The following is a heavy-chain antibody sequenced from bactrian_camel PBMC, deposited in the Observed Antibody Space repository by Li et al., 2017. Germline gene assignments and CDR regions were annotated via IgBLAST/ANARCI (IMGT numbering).Heavy chain of an antibody. CDR1: GFTFSNYA. Sequence: DVQLVESGGGLVQPGGSLRLSCAASGFTFSNYAMNWVRQAPGKGLEWVSVIWSSGGATYYADSVKDRFTISRDNAKNTLYLQLNSLKTEDTAMYYCAGSSVGSWYGQSWLLGPGDPGHRL. J-gene: IGHJ6*01. V-gene: IGHV3S31*01. CDR2: IWSSGGAT. CDR3: AGSSVGSWYGQSWL. D-gene: IGHD6*01.